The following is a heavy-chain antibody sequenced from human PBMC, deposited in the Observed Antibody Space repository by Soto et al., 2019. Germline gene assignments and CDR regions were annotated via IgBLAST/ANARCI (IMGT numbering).Heavy chain of an antibody. CDR2: INAGNGNT. CDR3: ATQIYMANYYYGMDV. V-gene: IGHV1-3*01. J-gene: IGHJ6*02. D-gene: IGHD5-12*01. CDR1: GYTFTSYA. Sequence: ASVKVSCKASGYTFTSYAMHWVRQAPGQRLEWMGWINAGNGNTKYSQKFQGRVTITRDTSASTAYMELSSLRSEDTAVYYCATQIYMANYYYGMDVWGQGTTVTVSS.